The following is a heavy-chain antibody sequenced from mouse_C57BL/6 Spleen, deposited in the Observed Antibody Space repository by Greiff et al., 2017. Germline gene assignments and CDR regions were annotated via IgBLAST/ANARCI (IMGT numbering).Heavy chain of an antibody. CDR3: ARLSDGYYVYYFDY. D-gene: IGHD2-3*01. V-gene: IGHV1-69*01. CDR2: IDPSASYT. J-gene: IGHJ2*01. Sequence: QVQLQQPGAELVLPGASVKLSCKASGYTFTSYWMNWVQQRPGQGLEWIGEIDPSASYTNYNQKFKGKSTLTVYKSSSTAYMQLSSLTAEDSEVYYCARLSDGYYVYYFDYWGQGTTLTVSS. CDR1: GYTFTSYW.